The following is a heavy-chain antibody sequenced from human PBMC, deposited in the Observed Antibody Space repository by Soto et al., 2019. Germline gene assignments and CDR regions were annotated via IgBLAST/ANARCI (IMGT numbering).Heavy chain of an antibody. Sequence: PGGSLRLSCAASGFTFISYAMTWVRQAPGKGLEWVSSIYSSGGTYYADSVKGRFTISRDDSKNTLYVQMNILRAEDTAVYYCAKTLGPSAIHPFSWGQGTLVTVSS. D-gene: IGHD2-2*02. J-gene: IGHJ5*02. V-gene: IGHV3-23*01. CDR2: IYSSGGT. CDR1: GFTFISYA. CDR3: AKTLGPSAIHPFS.